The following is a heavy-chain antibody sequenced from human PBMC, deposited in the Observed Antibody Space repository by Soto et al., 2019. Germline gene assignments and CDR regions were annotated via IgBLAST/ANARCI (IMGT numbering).Heavy chain of an antibody. Sequence: SETLSLTGTVSGGSISSGGYYWNWIRQHPGKGLEWIGYIYYSGSTYYNPSLKSRVTISVDTSKNQFSLKLSSVTAADTAVYYCARGPREYFQHWGQGTLVTVSS. V-gene: IGHV4-31*03. CDR2: IYYSGST. CDR1: GGSISSGGYY. CDR3: ARGPREYFQH. J-gene: IGHJ1*01.